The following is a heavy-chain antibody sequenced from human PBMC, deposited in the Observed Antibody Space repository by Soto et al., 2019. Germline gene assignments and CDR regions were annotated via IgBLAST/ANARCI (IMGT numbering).Heavy chain of an antibody. CDR1: GFSFDSYV. D-gene: IGHD3-10*01. CDR2: ISWHSGSI. J-gene: IGHJ4*02. CDR3: AKDVSYYGSGVDY. Sequence: EVQLVESGGGLVQPGRSLRLSCAASGFSFDSYVMHWVRQVPGKGLEWVSGISWHSGSIGYADSVKGRFTISRDNAKSSLYVQMNSLRAEDTALYYCAKDVSYYGSGVDYWGQGTLVTVSS. V-gene: IGHV3-9*01.